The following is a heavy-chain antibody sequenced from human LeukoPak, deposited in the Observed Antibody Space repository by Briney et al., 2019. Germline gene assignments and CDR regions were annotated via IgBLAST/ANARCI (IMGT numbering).Heavy chain of an antibody. Sequence: PGGSLRLSCAASGFTFSDHYMDRVRQAPGRGLEWVAFIRFDGNIKYYADSVKGRFTISRDNSKNTLYLQMNSLRAEDTAVYYCANLGMVYNILTGFRRPQTDDYWGQGTLVTVSS. CDR2: IRFDGNIK. CDR3: ANLGMVYNILTGFRRPQTDDY. J-gene: IGHJ4*02. CDR1: GFTFSDHY. D-gene: IGHD3-9*01. V-gene: IGHV3-30*02.